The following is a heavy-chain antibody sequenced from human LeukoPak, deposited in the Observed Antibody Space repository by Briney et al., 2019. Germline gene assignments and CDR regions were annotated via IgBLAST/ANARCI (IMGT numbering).Heavy chain of an antibody. Sequence: SETLSLTCAVYGGSFSGYYWSWIRQPPGKGLEWIGEINHYGSINYNPSLKSRVTISVDTSKNQFSLRLSSVTAADTAVYYCARTDDSTDYWGQGTLVTVSS. CDR2: INHYGSI. D-gene: IGHD3-3*01. CDR3: ARTDDSTDY. V-gene: IGHV4-34*01. J-gene: IGHJ4*02. CDR1: GGSFSGYY.